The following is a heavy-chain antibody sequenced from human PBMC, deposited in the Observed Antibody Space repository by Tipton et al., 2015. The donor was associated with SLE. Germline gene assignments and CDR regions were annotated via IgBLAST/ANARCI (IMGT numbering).Heavy chain of an antibody. Sequence: TLSLTCTVSSGSISHYYWSWIRQSPGKGLEWIGEINHSGNTNYNPSLKSRVTISVDTSKNQFSLKLSSVTAADTAVYYCARYIVVVRYFDYWGQGTLVTVSS. CDR2: INHSGNT. CDR3: ARYIVVVRYFDY. J-gene: IGHJ4*02. D-gene: IGHD2-21*01. V-gene: IGHV4-34*01. CDR1: SGSISHYY.